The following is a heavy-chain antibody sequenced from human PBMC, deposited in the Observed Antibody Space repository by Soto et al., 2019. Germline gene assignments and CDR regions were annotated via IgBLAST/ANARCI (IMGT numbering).Heavy chain of an antibody. D-gene: IGHD6-19*01. CDR2: IYYSGST. V-gene: IGHV4-39*01. CDR3: ARRLGGWENFDY. CDR1: GGSISSSSYY. J-gene: IGHJ4*02. Sequence: SETLSLTCTVSGGSISSSSYYWGWIRQPPGKGLEWIGSIYYSGSTYYNPSLKSRVTISVDTSKNQFSLKLSSVTAADTAVYYCARRLGGWENFDYWGQGTLVTVSS.